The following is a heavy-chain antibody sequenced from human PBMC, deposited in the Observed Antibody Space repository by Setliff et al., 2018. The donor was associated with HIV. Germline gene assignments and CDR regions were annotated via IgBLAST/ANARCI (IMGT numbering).Heavy chain of an antibody. CDR3: AREIYGGNSRPFDY. V-gene: IGHV4-4*07. CDR1: GGSISSYY. Sequence: SETLSLTCTVSGGSISSYYWSWIRQPAGKGLEWIGRIYASGRTNYNPSLKSRVTLSVDTSKNQFSLKLSSVTAADTAVYYCAREIYGGNSRPFDYWGQGTLVTVSS. J-gene: IGHJ4*02. CDR2: IYASGRT. D-gene: IGHD4-17*01.